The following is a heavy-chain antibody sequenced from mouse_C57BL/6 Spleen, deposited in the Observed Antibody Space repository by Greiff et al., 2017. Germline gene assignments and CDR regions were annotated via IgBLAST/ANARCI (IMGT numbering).Heavy chain of an antibody. CDR1: GFTFSSYA. D-gene: IGHD1-1*01. Sequence: EVNVVDSGGGLVKPGGSLKLSCAASGFTFSSYAMSWVRQTPEKRLEWVATISDGGSYTYYPDNVKGRFTISRDNAKNNLYLQMSHLKSEDTAMYYCARDYGSSSAWFAYWGQGTLVTVSA. CDR3: ARDYGSSSAWFAY. J-gene: IGHJ3*01. CDR2: ISDGGSYT. V-gene: IGHV5-4*01.